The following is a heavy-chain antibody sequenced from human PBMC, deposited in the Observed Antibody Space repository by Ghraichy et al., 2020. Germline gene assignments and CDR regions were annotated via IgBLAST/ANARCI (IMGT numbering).Heavy chain of an antibody. CDR2: ISAYNGNT. CDR1: GYTFTSYD. J-gene: IGHJ6*02. Sequence: ASVKVSCKASGYTFTSYDINWVRQAPGQGLEWMGWISAYNGNTDYAQKFEGRVTMTTDTSTSTAYMELRSLRFDDTAVYYCARDLDIVVIPGTMSLDVWGQGTTVTVSS. D-gene: IGHD2-2*01. V-gene: IGHV1-18*04. CDR3: ARDLDIVVIPGTMSLDV.